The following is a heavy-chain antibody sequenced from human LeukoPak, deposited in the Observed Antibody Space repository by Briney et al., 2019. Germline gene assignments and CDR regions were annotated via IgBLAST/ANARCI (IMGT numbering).Heavy chain of an antibody. J-gene: IGHJ6*02. CDR1: GYTFTGYY. Sequence: ASVKVSCKASGYTFTGYYMHWVRQAPGQGLEWMGWINPNSGGTNYAQKFQGRVTMTRDTSISTAYMELSRLRSDDTAVYYCARAPYSSSWYPWDRVVYYYYGMDVWGQGTTVTVSS. V-gene: IGHV1-2*02. CDR2: INPNSGGT. D-gene: IGHD6-13*01. CDR3: ARAPYSSSWYPWDRVVYYYYGMDV.